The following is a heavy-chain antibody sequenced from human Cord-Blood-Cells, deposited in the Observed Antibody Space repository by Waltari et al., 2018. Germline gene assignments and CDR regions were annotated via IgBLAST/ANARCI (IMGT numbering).Heavy chain of an antibody. CDR2: INHSRST. J-gene: IGHJ4*02. CDR1: GGSFSGYY. CDR3: ARGFSGSRDRLFDY. V-gene: IGHV4-34*01. D-gene: IGHD2-15*01. Sequence: QVQLQQWGAGLVKPSETLSLTCAVYGGSFSGYYWSWIRQPPGKGLGWIGEINHSRSTNYNPSLKSRVTISVDTSKNQFSLKLSSVTAADTAVYYCARGFSGSRDRLFDYWGQGTLVTVSS.